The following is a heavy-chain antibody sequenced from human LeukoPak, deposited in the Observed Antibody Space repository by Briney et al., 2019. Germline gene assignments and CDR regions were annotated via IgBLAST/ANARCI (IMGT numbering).Heavy chain of an antibody. CDR1: GGSISTTDW. CDR2: IYHGGST. Sequence: PSGTLSLTCAVSGGSISTTDWWTWVRQPPGKGLEWIGEIYHGGSTPYNPSLKSRVTISVDKSKNQFSLKLSSVTAADTAVYYCARVHCDDTSCFYFDYWGQGTLVTVSP. J-gene: IGHJ4*02. CDR3: ARVHCDDTSCFYFDY. D-gene: IGHD2-2*01. V-gene: IGHV4-4*02.